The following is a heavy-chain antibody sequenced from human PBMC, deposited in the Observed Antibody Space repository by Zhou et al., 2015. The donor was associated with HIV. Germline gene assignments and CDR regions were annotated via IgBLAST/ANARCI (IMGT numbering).Heavy chain of an antibody. V-gene: IGHV3-30-3*01. J-gene: IGHJ4*02. Sequence: QVQLVESGGGVVQPGRSLRLSCAASGFTFSSYAMHWVRQAPGKGLEWVAVISYDGSNKYYADSVKGRFTISRDNSKNTLYLQMNSLRAEDTAVYYCAKDLARYCSSTSCRRAFGDYWGQGTLVTVSS. CDR2: ISYDGSNK. CDR3: AKDLARYCSSTSCRRAFGDY. D-gene: IGHD2-2*01. CDR1: GFTFSSYA.